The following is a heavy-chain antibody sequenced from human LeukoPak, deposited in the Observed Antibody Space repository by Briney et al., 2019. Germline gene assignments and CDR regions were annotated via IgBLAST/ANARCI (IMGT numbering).Heavy chain of an antibody. Sequence: SETLSLTCTVSGDSISGNHYWNWIRQPPGKGLEWIGRIFTSGNSNYNPSLTSRVTISLDTSKDQFSLRLSSVTAADTAFYYCAREGLGELSLNDYWGQGTLVTVSS. D-gene: IGHD3-10*01. V-gene: IGHV4-61*02. CDR3: AREGLGELSLNDY. CDR2: IFTSGNS. J-gene: IGHJ4*02. CDR1: GDSISGNHY.